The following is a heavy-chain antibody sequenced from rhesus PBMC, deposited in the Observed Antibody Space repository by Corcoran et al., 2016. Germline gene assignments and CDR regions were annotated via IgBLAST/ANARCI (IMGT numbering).Heavy chain of an antibody. CDR1: GGSISSSNW. Sequence: QVQLQESGPAVVKPSETLSLTCAVSGGSISSSNWWSWIRQSPGKGLEWIRGIYGSGGSTEYNPSLKSRVAISMDTSKNQFSLRLSSVTAADTAVYYCARIASSWSNFDYWGQGVLVTVSS. J-gene: IGHJ4*01. D-gene: IGHD6-13*01. CDR2: IYGSGGST. CDR3: ARIASSWSNFDY. V-gene: IGHV4-93*02.